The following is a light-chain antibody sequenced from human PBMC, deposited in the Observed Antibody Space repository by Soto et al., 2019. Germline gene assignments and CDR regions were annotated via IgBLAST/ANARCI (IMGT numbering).Light chain of an antibody. CDR2: AAS. CDR1: LSISSS. V-gene: IGKV1-39*01. Sequence: DIRMTQSPSSQSASVGDRITITCRASLSISSSLNWYQQKPGKAPRLLIYAASRLQSGAPSRFSGSGSGTDFTLTITSLQPEDFATCYCQQSYITPRTFGQGTKVDIK. CDR3: QQSYITPRT. J-gene: IGKJ1*01.